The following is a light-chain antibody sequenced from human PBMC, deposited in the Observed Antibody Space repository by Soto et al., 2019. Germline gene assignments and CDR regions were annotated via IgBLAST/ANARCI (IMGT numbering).Light chain of an antibody. CDR2: DAS. CDR1: QSVSNY. V-gene: IGKV3-11*01. Sequence: EIVLTQSPATLSLSPGERATLSCRASQSVSNYLAWYQQKPGQAPRLLISDASNRATSIPARFSGSGSGTDFTLNISSLEPEDFAVYYCQLRSNWPPLYTFGQGTKLDI. CDR3: QLRSNWPPLYT. J-gene: IGKJ2*01.